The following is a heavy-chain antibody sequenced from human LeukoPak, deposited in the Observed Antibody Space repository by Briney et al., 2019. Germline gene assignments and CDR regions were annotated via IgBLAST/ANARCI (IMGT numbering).Heavy chain of an antibody. Sequence: GGSLRLSCEASGFTFSFSTMNWVRQVPGKGLEWVSSISDGGSEIYYADSVKGRFAVSRDDAKNSLSLQMNSLRVEDTAIYYCAKGKSGSYYYYMDVWGKGTTVTVSS. CDR3: AKGKSGSYYYYMDV. CDR1: GFTFSFST. J-gene: IGHJ6*03. CDR2: ISDGGSEI. V-gene: IGHV3-21*04.